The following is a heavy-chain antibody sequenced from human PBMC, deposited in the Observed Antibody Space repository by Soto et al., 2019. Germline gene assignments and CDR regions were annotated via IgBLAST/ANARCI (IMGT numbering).Heavy chain of an antibody. V-gene: IGHV1-3*01. CDR3: ARDRGRRIQLWFCDY. CDR2: INAGNGNT. Sequence: QVQLVQSGAEVKKPGASVKVSCKASGYTFTSYAMHWVRQAPGQRLEWMGWINAGNGNTKYSQKFQGRVTITRDTSASTAYMELSSLRSEDTAVYYCARDRGRRIQLWFCDYWGQGTLVTVSS. D-gene: IGHD5-18*01. J-gene: IGHJ4*02. CDR1: GYTFTSYA.